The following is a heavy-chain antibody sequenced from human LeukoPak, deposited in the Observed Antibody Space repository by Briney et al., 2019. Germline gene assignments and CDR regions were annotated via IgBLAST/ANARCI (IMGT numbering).Heavy chain of an antibody. CDR1: GGTFSSYA. CDR2: IIPIFGTA. Sequence: SVKVSCKASGGTFSSYAISWVRQAPGQGLEWMGGIIPIFGTANYAQKFQGRVTIAADESTSTAYMELSSLRSEDTAVYYCAKGYYDYVWGSYYFDYWGQGTLVTVSS. CDR3: AKGYYDYVWGSYYFDY. J-gene: IGHJ4*02. V-gene: IGHV1-69*13. D-gene: IGHD3-16*01.